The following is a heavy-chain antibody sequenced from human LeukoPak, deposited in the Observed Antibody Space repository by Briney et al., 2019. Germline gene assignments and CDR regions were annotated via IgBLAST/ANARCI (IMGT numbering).Heavy chain of an antibody. Sequence: PGGSLRLSCAASGFTFSSYAMSWVRQAPGKGLEWVSVISGSGGIAYYADSVKGRFTISRDNSRNTLYLQMNSLRAEDTAVYYCARGRTYYYDSSGYYHTLYFDYWGQGTLVTVSS. CDR2: ISGSGGIA. J-gene: IGHJ4*02. CDR3: ARGRTYYYDSSGYYHTLYFDY. D-gene: IGHD3-22*01. CDR1: GFTFSSYA. V-gene: IGHV3-23*01.